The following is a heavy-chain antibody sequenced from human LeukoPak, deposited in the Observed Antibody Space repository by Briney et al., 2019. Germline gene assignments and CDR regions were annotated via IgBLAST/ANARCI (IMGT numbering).Heavy chain of an antibody. V-gene: IGHV3-30*18. Sequence: GRSLRLSCAASGFTFSSYGMHWVRQAPGKGLEWVAVISYDGSNKYYADSVKGRFTISRDNSKNTLYLQMNSLRAEDTAVYHCAKDHTVVTSHFDYWGQGTPVTVSS. CDR2: ISYDGSNK. CDR1: GFTFSSYG. CDR3: AKDHTVVTSHFDY. D-gene: IGHD4-23*01. J-gene: IGHJ4*02.